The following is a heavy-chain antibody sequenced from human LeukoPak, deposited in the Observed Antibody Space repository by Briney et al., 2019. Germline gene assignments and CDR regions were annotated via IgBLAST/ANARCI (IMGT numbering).Heavy chain of an antibody. Sequence: GGSLRLSCAASGFTFSSYAMSWVRQAPGKGLEWVSYITSSSSAIYYADSVKGRFTISRDNAKNSLYLQMNSLRAEDTAVYYCARVRGSYHFDYWGQGTLVTVSS. CDR1: GFTFSSYA. CDR2: ITSSSSAI. V-gene: IGHV3-48*01. CDR3: ARVRGSYHFDY. D-gene: IGHD1-26*01. J-gene: IGHJ4*02.